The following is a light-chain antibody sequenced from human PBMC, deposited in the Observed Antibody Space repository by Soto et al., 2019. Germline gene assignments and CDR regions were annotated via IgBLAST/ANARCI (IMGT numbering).Light chain of an antibody. CDR3: AAWDDSFYV. Sequence: QSVLTQPASVSGSPGQSITISCTGTSSDVGGYNYVSWYQQHPGKAPKFMIYDVSNRPSGVSNRFSGSKSGTTASLAITGLRSEDEADYYCAAWDDSFYVFGTGTKVTVL. CDR2: DVS. CDR1: SSDVGGYNY. J-gene: IGLJ1*01. V-gene: IGLV2-14*01.